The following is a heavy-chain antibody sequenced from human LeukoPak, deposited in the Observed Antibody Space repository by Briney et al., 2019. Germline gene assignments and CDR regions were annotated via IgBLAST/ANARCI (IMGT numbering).Heavy chain of an antibody. CDR1: GFTFSSYG. Sequence: PGGSLRLSCAASGFTFSSYGMHWVRQAPGKGLEWVAVISYDGSNKYYADSVKGRFTISRDNSKNTLYLQMNSLRAEDTAVYYCAKSVDTAMVRSAFGIWGQGTMVTVSS. CDR3: AKSVDTAMVRSAFGI. J-gene: IGHJ3*02. CDR2: ISYDGSNK. D-gene: IGHD5-18*01. V-gene: IGHV3-30*18.